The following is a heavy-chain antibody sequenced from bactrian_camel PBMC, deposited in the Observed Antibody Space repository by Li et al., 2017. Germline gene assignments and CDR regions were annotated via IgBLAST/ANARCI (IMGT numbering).Heavy chain of an antibody. J-gene: IGHJ4*01. Sequence: VQLVESGGGLVQPGGSLRLSCVVSGFRRGGHYMNWVRQAPGKGLEWVSAVNSGGGSTYYADSVKDRFTISRDNAKNALYLQLNSLKPDDTAVYYCAATGQMLSVAGCRTQGTQVTVS. CDR2: VNSGGGST. V-gene: IGHV3S32*01. D-gene: IGHD3*01. CDR1: GFRRGGHY.